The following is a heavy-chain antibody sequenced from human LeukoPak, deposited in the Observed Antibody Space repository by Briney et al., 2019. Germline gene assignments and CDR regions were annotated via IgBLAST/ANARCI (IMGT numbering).Heavy chain of an antibody. CDR3: ARINWNYFDY. V-gene: IGHV4-59*08. CDR2: IYYSGNT. CDR1: GGSISGQY. D-gene: IGHD3-3*01. Sequence: SETLSLTCTVSGGSISGQYWSWVRQPPGKGLEWIGYIYYSGNTNYNPSLKSRLTMSADRSRNQFSLNLNSVTAADTAVYYCARINWNYFDYWGQGILVTVAS. J-gene: IGHJ4*02.